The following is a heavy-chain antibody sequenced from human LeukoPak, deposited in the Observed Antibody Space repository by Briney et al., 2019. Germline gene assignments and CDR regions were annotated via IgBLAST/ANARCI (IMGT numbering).Heavy chain of an antibody. CDR3: ARDAVTMVRGVIIGAFDI. D-gene: IGHD3-10*01. J-gene: IGHJ3*02. CDR1: GFTFSSYS. V-gene: IGHV3-21*01. CDR2: ISSSSSYI. Sequence: GSLRLSCAASGFTFSSYSMNWVRQAPGKGLEWVSSISSSSSYIYYADSVKGRFTISRDNAKNSLYLQMNSLRAEDTAVYYCARDAVTMVRGVIIGAFDIWGQGTMVTVSS.